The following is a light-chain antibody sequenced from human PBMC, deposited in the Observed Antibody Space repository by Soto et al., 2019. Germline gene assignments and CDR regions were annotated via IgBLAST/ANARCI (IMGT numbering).Light chain of an antibody. Sequence: EIVMTQSPATLSLSPGEGATVSCRASQSVSSSYLAWYQQKPGQAPRLLIYDASNRATVIPARFSGSGSGTDFTLTISSLEPEDFAVYYCQQRSNWPTFGQGTKVDI. CDR1: QSVSSSY. J-gene: IGKJ1*01. CDR3: QQRSNWPT. V-gene: IGKV3D-20*02. CDR2: DAS.